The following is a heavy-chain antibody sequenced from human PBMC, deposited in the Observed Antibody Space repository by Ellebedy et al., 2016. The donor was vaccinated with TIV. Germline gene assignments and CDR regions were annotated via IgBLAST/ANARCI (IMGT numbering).Heavy chain of an antibody. Sequence: PGGSLRLSCAASGFTFSDYYMSWIRQAPGKGLEWVGLIRSHTYGGTTEYAASVKGRFIISRDESKSTANLDLNSLKTEDTAVYYCARDSSGWSRDYWGQGTLVTVSS. CDR3: ARDSSGWSRDY. D-gene: IGHD6-19*01. CDR1: GFTFSDYY. V-gene: IGHV3-49*03. CDR2: IRSHTYGGTT. J-gene: IGHJ4*02.